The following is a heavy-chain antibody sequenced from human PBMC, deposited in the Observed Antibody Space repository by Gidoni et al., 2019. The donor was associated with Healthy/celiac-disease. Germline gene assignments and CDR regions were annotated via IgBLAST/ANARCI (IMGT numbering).Heavy chain of an antibody. V-gene: IGHV4-34*01. CDR1: GGSFSGYY. Sequence: QVQLQQWGAGLLKPSETLSLTCAVYGGSFSGYYWSWIRQPPGKGLEWIGEINHSGSTNYNPSLKSRVTISVDTSKNQFSLKLSSVTAADTAVYYCARGSATVLSWWGQGTLVTVSS. D-gene: IGHD4-17*01. CDR3: ARGSATVLSW. J-gene: IGHJ4*02. CDR2: INHSGST.